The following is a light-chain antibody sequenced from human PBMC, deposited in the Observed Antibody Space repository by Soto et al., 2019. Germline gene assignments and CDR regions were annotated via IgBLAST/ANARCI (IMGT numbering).Light chain of an antibody. V-gene: IGKV1-5*01. J-gene: IGKJ1*01. CDR1: QSISTW. CDR3: QQYDSYQWT. CDR2: EAS. Sequence: DIPMTQSPFTLSASVGDRVTITCRASQSISTWLAWYQQKPGKAPKVLIYEASKLESGVPSRFSGSGSGTEFALTISTLQPDDVETYYCQQYDSYQWTFGQGTKVEIK.